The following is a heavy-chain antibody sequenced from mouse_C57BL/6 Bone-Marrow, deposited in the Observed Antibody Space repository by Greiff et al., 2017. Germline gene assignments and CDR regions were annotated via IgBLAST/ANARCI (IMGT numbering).Heavy chain of an antibody. CDR2: INPYNGGT. CDR3: ARGSHWYFDV. Sequence: VQLHQSGPVLVKPGASVKMSCKASGYTFTDYYMNWVQQSHGKSLEWIGVINPYNGGTSYNQKFKGKATLTVDKSSSTAYMELNSLTSEDSAVYYCARGSHWYFDVGGTGTTVTVAS. V-gene: IGHV1-19*01. J-gene: IGHJ1*03. D-gene: IGHD1-1*02. CDR1: GYTFTDYY.